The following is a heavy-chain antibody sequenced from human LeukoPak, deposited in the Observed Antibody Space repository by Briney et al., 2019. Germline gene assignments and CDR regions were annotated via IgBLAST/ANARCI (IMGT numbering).Heavy chain of an antibody. J-gene: IGHJ4*02. CDR1: GGSISSGGFY. Sequence: SETLSLTCTVSGGSISSGGFYWTWIRQHPGKGLGWIGSIYYSGSTYHNPSLKSRLTISVDTSKNQFSLKLSSVTAADTAVYYCASSGYDWAFDYWGQGTLVTVSS. V-gene: IGHV4-31*03. CDR3: ASSGYDWAFDY. D-gene: IGHD5-12*01. CDR2: IYYSGST.